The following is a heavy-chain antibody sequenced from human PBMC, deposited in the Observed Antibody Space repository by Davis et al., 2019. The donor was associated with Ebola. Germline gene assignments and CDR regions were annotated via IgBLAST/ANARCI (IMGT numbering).Heavy chain of an antibody. J-gene: IGHJ4*02. Sequence: AASVKVSCKASGYIFTSYAIHWVRQAPGQRLEWMGWINAGNGDTKYSQKFRGRVTITRDTSASTAYMELRSLRSDDTAVYYCARYQGVTPTDYWGQGTLVTVSS. D-gene: IGHD2-2*01. V-gene: IGHV1-3*01. CDR2: INAGNGDT. CDR3: ARYQGVTPTDY. CDR1: GYIFTSYA.